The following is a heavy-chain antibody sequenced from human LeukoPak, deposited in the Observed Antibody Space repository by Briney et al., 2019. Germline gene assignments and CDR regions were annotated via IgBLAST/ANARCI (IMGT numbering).Heavy chain of an antibody. CDR1: GFTFSNYA. D-gene: IGHD1-1*01. CDR2: ISGTGGST. Sequence: GGSLRLSCAASGFTFSNYAMSWVRQAPGKGLEWVSSISGTGGSTYYADSVKGRFTISRDNSNNTLYLQMNSLRAEDTAVYYCAKVRTGHYFDYWGQGTLVTVSS. J-gene: IGHJ4*02. V-gene: IGHV3-23*01. CDR3: AKVRTGHYFDY.